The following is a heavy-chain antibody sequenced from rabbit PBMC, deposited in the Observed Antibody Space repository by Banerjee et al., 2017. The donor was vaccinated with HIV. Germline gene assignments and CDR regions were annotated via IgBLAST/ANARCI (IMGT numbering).Heavy chain of an antibody. Sequence: QSLEESGGDLVKPEGSLTLTCTASGFSFSSSYYMCWVHQAPGKGLEWIACIYGGSSGHTYYASWAKGRFTISKTSSTTVTLQMTSLTAADTATYFCARDDWASVSGYQFKLWGQGTLVTVS. V-gene: IGHV1S40*01. J-gene: IGHJ4*01. CDR1: GFSFSSSYY. CDR3: ARDDWASVSGYQFKL. D-gene: IGHD1-1*01. CDR2: IYGGSSGHT.